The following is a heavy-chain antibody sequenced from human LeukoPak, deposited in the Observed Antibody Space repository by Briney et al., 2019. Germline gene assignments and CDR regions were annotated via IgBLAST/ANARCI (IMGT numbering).Heavy chain of an antibody. CDR1: GFNFDDYD. V-gene: IGHV3-20*04. Sequence: GGSLRLSCAASGFNFDDYDMSWVRQVPGKGLEWVSGITWNGDKTGYADSVRGRFAISRDNTKKSLYLQMSSLRAEDTALYYCARDPFCSSSTGCYFEDWFVPWGPGTLVTVSS. D-gene: IGHD2-2*01. CDR2: ITWNGDKT. CDR3: ARDPFCSSSTGCYFEDWFVP. J-gene: IGHJ5*02.